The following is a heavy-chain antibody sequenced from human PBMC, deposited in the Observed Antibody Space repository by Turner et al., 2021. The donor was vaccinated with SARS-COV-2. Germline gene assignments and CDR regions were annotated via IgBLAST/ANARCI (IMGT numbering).Heavy chain of an antibody. V-gene: IGHV3-23*04. Sequence: EVQLVESGGGLVQPGRSLRLSCAASGFSFSRYVMSWVRQAPGRGLEWVSAISGSGDNTYYTDSVKGRFTISRDNSKNTLYLQMNSLRDDDTAVYYCAKDRNTYYYGSALDYWGQGTLVTVSS. D-gene: IGHD3-10*01. CDR3: AKDRNTYYYGSALDY. J-gene: IGHJ4*02. CDR1: GFSFSRYV. CDR2: ISGSGDNT.